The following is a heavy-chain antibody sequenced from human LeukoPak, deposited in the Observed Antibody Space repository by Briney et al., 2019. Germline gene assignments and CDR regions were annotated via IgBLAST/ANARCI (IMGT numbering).Heavy chain of an antibody. CDR3: ATRRLLDAGRFDY. CDR1: RHTLTELS. D-gene: IGHD1-1*01. CDR2: FDPEDGET. J-gene: IGHJ4*02. Sequence: GASVKVSCKASRHTLTELSMHWVRQAPGKGLEWMGGFDPEDGETIYAQKFQGRVTMTEDTSTDTAYMELSSLRSEDTAVYYCATRRLLDAGRFDYWGQGTLVTVSS. V-gene: IGHV1-24*01.